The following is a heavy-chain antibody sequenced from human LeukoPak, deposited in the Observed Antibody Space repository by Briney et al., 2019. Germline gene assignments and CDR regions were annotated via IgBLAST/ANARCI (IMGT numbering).Heavy chain of an antibody. J-gene: IGHJ6*02. CDR1: GYTFTSYE. D-gene: IGHD4-17*01. CDR3: ARAHGDLYYYYGMDV. V-gene: IGHV1-8*01. Sequence: ASVKVSCKASGYTFTSYEINWVRQAPGQGLEWMGWMNPNSGDTAYAQKFQGRITMTRSTSISTAYLELSSLRSEDTAVYYCARAHGDLYYYYGMDVWGQGTTVTVSS. CDR2: MNPNSGDT.